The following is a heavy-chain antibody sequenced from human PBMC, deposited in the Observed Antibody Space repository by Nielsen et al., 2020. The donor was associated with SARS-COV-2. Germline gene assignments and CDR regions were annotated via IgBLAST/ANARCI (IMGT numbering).Heavy chain of an antibody. CDR2: ISSTSSYI. V-gene: IGHV3-21*01. D-gene: IGHD3-22*01. J-gene: IGHJ5*01. CDR1: GFIFGSYT. CDR3: AREQRDYSDHIKWFDS. Sequence: GESLKISCAASGFIFGSYTMTYFRQAPGKGLEWVSSISSTSSYIYYADSVKGRLTISRDNAESSLYLQMNSLRAEDTAVYYCAREQRDYSDHIKWFDSWGQGTLVTVSS.